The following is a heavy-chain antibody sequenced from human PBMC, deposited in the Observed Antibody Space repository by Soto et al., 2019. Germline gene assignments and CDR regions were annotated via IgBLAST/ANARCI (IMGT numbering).Heavy chain of an antibody. CDR2: IYYSGST. V-gene: IGHV4-59*01. D-gene: IGHD7-27*01. Sequence: SETLSLTCPVSGGSLSSYYWSWIRQPPGKGPEWIGYIYYSGSTNYNPSLKSRVTISVDTSKNQFSLKLSSVTAADTAVYYCARRWGTYFDYWGQGTLVTRLL. J-gene: IGHJ4*02. CDR1: GGSLSSYY. CDR3: ARRWGTYFDY.